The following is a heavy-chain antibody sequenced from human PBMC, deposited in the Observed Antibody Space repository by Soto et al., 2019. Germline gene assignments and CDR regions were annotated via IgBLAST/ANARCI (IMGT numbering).Heavy chain of an antibody. J-gene: IGHJ3*02. CDR3: ASILWSYAFDI. D-gene: IGHD3-10*01. V-gene: IGHV4-59*01. CDR2: IYYSGST. Sequence: QVQLQESGPGLVKPSETLSLTCTVSGGSISSYYWSWIRQPPGKGLEWIGYIYYSGSTNYNPSLKSRVTISVDTSKNQFSLKLSSVTAADTAVYYCASILWSYAFDIWGQGTMVTVSS. CDR1: GGSISSYY.